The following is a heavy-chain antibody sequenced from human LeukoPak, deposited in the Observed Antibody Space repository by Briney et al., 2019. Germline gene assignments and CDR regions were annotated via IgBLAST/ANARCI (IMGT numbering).Heavy chain of an antibody. V-gene: IGHV3-23*01. CDR1: EFTLGRYA. D-gene: IGHD3-22*01. J-gene: IGHJ4*02. CDR2: ISDSGGST. Sequence: GGSLRLSCAASEFTLGRYAMSWVRQAPGKGLEWVSGISDSGGSTSYADSVKGRFTISRDNSKNTLYLQMNSLRAEDTAVYYCAKDLPLHYYDSSGYPNLFDYWGQGTLVTVSS. CDR3: AKDLPLHYYDSSGYPNLFDY.